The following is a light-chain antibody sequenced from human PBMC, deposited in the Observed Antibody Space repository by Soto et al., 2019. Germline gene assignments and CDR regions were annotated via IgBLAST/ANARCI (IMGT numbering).Light chain of an antibody. CDR2: AAS. Sequence: AIQMTQSPSSLSASVGDRVTITCRASQGIRNDLDWFQQKPGKAPKLLIYAASNLQSGVPARFSGSGSGTDFTLTISSLQPEDFATYYCLQKYFYPCTLGPGTKVDIK. CDR1: QGIRND. J-gene: IGKJ3*01. V-gene: IGKV1-6*01. CDR3: LQKYFYPCT.